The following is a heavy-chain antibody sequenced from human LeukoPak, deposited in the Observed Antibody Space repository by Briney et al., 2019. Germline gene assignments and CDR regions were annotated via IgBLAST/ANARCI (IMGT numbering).Heavy chain of an antibody. CDR1: GGSISSYY. CDR2: IYYSGST. Sequence: SETLSLTCTVSGGSISSYYWSWIRQPPGKGLEWIGYIYYSGSTNYNPSLKSRVTISVDTSKNQISLKLSSVTAADRAVYYCAGSSGSTYSYYYGMGVWGQGTTVTVSS. D-gene: IGHD3-22*01. J-gene: IGHJ6*02. CDR3: AGSSGSTYSYYYGMGV. V-gene: IGHV4-59*01.